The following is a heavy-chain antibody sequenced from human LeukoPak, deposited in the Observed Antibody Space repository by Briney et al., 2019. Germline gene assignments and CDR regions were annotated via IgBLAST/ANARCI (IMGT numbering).Heavy chain of an antibody. CDR2: IYHSGST. CDR3: ARHRGSSSSGYLFDY. D-gene: IGHD6-6*01. CDR1: GYSISSGYY. J-gene: IGHJ4*02. Sequence: ASETLPLTCAVSGYSISSGYYWGWIRQPPGKGLEWIGSIYHSGSTYYNPSLKSRVTISVDTSKNQFSLKLSSVTAADTAVYYCARHRGSSSSGYLFDYWGQGTLVTVSS. V-gene: IGHV4-38-2*01.